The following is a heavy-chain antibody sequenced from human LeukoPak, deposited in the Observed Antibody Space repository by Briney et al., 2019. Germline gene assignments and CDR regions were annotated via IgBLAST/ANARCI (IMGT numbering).Heavy chain of an antibody. J-gene: IGHJ5*02. V-gene: IGHV4-59*01. CDR2: IYYSGST. Sequence: SETLSLTCTVSGGSISSYYWSWIRQPPGKGLEWIGYIYYSGSTNYNPSLKSRVTISVDTSKNQFSLTLSSVTAADTAVYYCAREAFNWFDPWGQGTLVTVSS. CDR1: GGSISSYY. CDR3: AREAFNWFDP.